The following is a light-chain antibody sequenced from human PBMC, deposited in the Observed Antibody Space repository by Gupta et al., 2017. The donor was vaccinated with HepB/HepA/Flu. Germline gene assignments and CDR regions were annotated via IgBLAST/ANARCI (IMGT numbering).Light chain of an antibody. J-gene: IGKJ2*04. CDR1: QGISSY. V-gene: IGKV1-8*01. Sequence: AIRMTQSPSSFSASTGDRVTITCRASQGISSYLAWYQQKPGKAPKLLIYAASTLQSGVPSKFSGSGSGTDFTLTISCLHSEDFATYYCQQYYSYACSFGQGTKLEIK. CDR2: AAS. CDR3: QQYYSYACS.